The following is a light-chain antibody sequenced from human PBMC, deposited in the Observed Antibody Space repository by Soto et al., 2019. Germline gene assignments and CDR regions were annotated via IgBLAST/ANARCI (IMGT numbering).Light chain of an antibody. J-gene: IGKJ4*01. CDR2: RAS. CDR3: LQYVTYPYT. V-gene: IGKV1-5*03. CDR1: QSVSQE. Sequence: DIPMTQSPSTLSASVGDMVTITCRASQSVSQELAWYQQKPGKAPKHLIYRASLLDSGVPSRFSGSGSGAEFTLTISSLQPDDFAIYYCLQYVTYPYTFGGGTRVEI.